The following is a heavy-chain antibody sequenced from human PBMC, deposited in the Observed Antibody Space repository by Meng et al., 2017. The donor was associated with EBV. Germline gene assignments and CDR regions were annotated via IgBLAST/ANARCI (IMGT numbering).Heavy chain of an antibody. Sequence: VPLVQCGAEVKNPGASLKVSCKASGYAFTSYILHWVRQAPGQRLEWMGWINVGVGYTKYSQKFQGRVTISSDTSATTGYMELSSLRSEDTAVYYCVRGPPVGVPGPGDYWGQGTLVTVSS. CDR2: INVGVGYT. D-gene: IGHD2-21*01. V-gene: IGHV1-3*01. CDR1: GYAFTSYI. CDR3: VRGPPVGVPGPGDY. J-gene: IGHJ4*02.